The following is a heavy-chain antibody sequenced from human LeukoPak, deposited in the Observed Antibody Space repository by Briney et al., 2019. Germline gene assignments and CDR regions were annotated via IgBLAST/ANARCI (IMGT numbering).Heavy chain of an antibody. CDR2: ISSSGSTI. CDR3: ARAYYSDAFDS. V-gene: IGHV3-48*03. D-gene: IGHD3-10*01. Sequence: PGGSLRLSCAASGFTFSSYEMNWVRQAPGKGLEWVSYISSSGSTIYYADSVKGRFTISRDNAKNSLYLQMNSLRAEVTAVYYWARAYYSDAFDSWGQGTMVTVSS. J-gene: IGHJ3*02. CDR1: GFTFSSYE.